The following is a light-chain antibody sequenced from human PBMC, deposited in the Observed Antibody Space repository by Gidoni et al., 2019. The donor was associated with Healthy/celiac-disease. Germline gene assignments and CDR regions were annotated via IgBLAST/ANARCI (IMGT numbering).Light chain of an antibody. CDR1: QSVSSSY. CDR3: QQYGSSPLFT. CDR2: GAS. Sequence: EIVLTQSPGNLSLSPGERATLSCRASQSVSSSYLAWYQQKPGQAPRLLIYGASSRATCIPDRFSCSGSGTDFTLTISRLEPDDFAVYYCQQYGSSPLFTFGPGTKVDIK. V-gene: IGKV3-20*01. J-gene: IGKJ3*01.